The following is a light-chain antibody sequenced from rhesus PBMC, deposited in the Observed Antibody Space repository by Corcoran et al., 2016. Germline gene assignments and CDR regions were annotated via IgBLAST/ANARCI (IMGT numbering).Light chain of an antibody. J-gene: IGKJ2*01. Sequence: DIQMTKSPSSLSASVGDTVTITCRASQGIRSYLTWFQQKPGKAPKLLIYAASSLESGVPSRFSGSGSGTNSSLSISNLQPEDFAVYYCLQHSGYPHSFGQGTKVESK. CDR1: QGIRSY. CDR3: LQHSGYPHS. V-gene: IGKV1-28*03. CDR2: AAS.